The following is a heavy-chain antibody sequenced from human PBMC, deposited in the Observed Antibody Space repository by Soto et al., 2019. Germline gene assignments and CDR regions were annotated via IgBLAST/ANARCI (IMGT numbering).Heavy chain of an antibody. CDR1: GFPFNRHW. CDR2: IKEDGSEK. Sequence: EVQLVESGGGLVQPGGSLRLSCAVYGFPFNRHWMSWVRQTPGKGLAWVASIKEDGSEKSYVDSVKGRFTISRDNAKNSLFLQMNSLRVADTAVYYCVRTGCNPPDYWRQGTLVTVSS. V-gene: IGHV3-7*01. CDR3: VRTGCNPPDY. D-gene: IGHD2-15*01. J-gene: IGHJ4*02.